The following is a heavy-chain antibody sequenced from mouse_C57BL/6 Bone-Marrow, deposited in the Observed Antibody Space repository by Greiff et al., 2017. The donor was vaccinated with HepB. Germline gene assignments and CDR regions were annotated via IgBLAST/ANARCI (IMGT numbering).Heavy chain of an antibody. Sequence: VQLQQSVAELVRPGASVKLSCTASGFNIKNTYMHWVKQRPEQGLEWIGRIDPANGYTKYAPKFQGKATITADTSSNTAYLHLTSLTSEDTAIYYCARYSNYVWYFDVWGTGTTVTGSS. CDR2: IDPANGYT. CDR1: GFNIKNTY. J-gene: IGHJ1*03. V-gene: IGHV14-3*01. D-gene: IGHD2-5*01. CDR3: ARYSNYVWYFDV.